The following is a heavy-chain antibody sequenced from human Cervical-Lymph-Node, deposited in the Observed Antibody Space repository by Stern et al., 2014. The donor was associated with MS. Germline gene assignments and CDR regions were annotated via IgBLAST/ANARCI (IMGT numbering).Heavy chain of an antibody. CDR1: GFTFGRHS. CDR2: ISYDGSSQ. Sequence: VPLVESGGCVVQPGRSLRLSCATSGFTFGRHSMHWVRQVPGKGLEWVAIISYDGSSQHYADSVKGRFTISRDNSNNTLYLQMNSLRIEDTAMYYCARPAAARYFDYWGQGSQVTVSS. V-gene: IGHV3-30-3*01. CDR3: ARPAAARYFDY. J-gene: IGHJ4*02. D-gene: IGHD6-25*01.